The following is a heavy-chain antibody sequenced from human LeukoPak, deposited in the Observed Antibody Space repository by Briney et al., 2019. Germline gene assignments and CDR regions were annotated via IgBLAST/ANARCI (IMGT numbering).Heavy chain of an antibody. D-gene: IGHD3-3*01. CDR2: INHSGST. CDR1: GGSLSGYY. J-gene: IGHJ4*02. CDR3: ARHVNDFWSGYYSNY. Sequence: PSETLSLTCAVYGGSLSGYYWSWIRQPPGKGLEWIGEINHSGSTNYNPSLKSRVTISVDTSKNQFSLKLSSVTAADTAVYYCARHVNDFWSGYYSNYWGQGTLVTVSS. V-gene: IGHV4-34*01.